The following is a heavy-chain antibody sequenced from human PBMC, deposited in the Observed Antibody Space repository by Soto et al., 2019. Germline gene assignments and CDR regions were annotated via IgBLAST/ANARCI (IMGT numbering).Heavy chain of an antibody. CDR1: GGTFSSYA. D-gene: IGHD3-10*01. J-gene: IGHJ4*02. Sequence: ASVKVSCKASGGTFSSYAISWVRQAPGQGLEWMGGIIPIFGTANYAQKFQGRVTITADESTSTAYMELSSLRSEDTAVYYCARDRRITMVRGVTFSVWGQGTLVTVSS. CDR2: IIPIFGTA. V-gene: IGHV1-69*13. CDR3: ARDRRITMVRGVTFSV.